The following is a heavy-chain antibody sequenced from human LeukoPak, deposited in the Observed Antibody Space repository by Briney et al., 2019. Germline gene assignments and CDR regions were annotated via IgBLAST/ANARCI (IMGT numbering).Heavy chain of an antibody. D-gene: IGHD6-19*01. CDR3: ASQQWLLSDFDY. Sequence: GGSLRLSCAASGFTFSSYWMHWVRQAPGKGLEWVANIKQDGSEKYYVDSVKGRFTISRDNAKNSLYLQMNSLRAEDTAVYYCASQQWLLSDFDYWGQGTLVTVSS. V-gene: IGHV3-7*01. CDR1: GFTFSSYW. CDR2: IKQDGSEK. J-gene: IGHJ4*02.